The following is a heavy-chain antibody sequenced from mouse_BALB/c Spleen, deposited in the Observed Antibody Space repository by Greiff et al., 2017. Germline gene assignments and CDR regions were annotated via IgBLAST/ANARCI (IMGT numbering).Heavy chain of an antibody. CDR1: GFSLTSYG. J-gene: IGHJ4*01. Sequence: VMLVESGPDLVAPSQSLSITCTVSGFSLTSYGVHWVRQPPGKGLEWLVVIWSDGSTTYNSALKSRLSISKDNSKSQVFLKMNSLQTDDTAMYYCARHTMITNYAMDYWGQGTSVTVSS. V-gene: IGHV2-6-2*01. CDR2: IWSDGST. CDR3: ARHTMITNYAMDY. D-gene: IGHD2-4*01.